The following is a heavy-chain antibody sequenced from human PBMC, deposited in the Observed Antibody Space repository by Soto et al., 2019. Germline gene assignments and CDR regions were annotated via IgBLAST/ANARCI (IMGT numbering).Heavy chain of an antibody. CDR1: GGSISSGGYY. V-gene: IGHV4-31*03. D-gene: IGHD1-20*01. Sequence: QVQLQESGPGLVKPSQTLSLTCTVSGGSISSGGYYWSWIRQHPGKGLEWIGYIYYSGSTYYNPSLKSRVTIAVDASKNPFSLQLSSVTAADTAVYYCARVIPGTGSDYWGQGTLVTVSS. J-gene: IGHJ4*02. CDR2: IYYSGST. CDR3: ARVIPGTGSDY.